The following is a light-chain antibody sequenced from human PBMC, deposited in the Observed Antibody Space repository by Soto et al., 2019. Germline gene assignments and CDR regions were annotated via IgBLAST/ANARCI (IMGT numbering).Light chain of an antibody. Sequence: DIQMTQSPSSLSASVGDRVTISCRSSENIRNYLIWYRQKPGKAPELLMYVGSTLESGVPSRFSGSGLGTDCTLTIKSLQPEDFGVYYCQQSYIVPYTFGRGTSLDI. V-gene: IGKV1-39*01. CDR3: QQSYIVPYT. CDR2: VGS. J-gene: IGKJ2*01. CDR1: ENIRNY.